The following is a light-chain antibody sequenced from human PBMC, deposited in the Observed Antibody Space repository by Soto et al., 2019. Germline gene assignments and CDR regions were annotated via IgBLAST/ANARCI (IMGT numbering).Light chain of an antibody. J-gene: IGKJ2*01. Sequence: EIVLTQSPATLSLSPGERATLSCRASQSVSSYLAWYQQKPGKDPRLVIYDASNSATGIPARFSGSGSGTDFTLTISSLVPEDFAVYYCQPRSNWHTYTFGQGTKLEIK. CDR1: QSVSSY. CDR3: QPRSNWHTYT. V-gene: IGKV3-11*01. CDR2: DAS.